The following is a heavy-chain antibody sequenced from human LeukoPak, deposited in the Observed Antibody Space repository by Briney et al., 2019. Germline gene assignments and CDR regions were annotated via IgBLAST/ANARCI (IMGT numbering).Heavy chain of an antibody. CDR2: ISSNRSPI. CDR3: ARPRTAAGPRYDAFDI. Sequence: GGSLRLSWAASGPTFSSYSMNWVRHAPGKGLERVSSISSNRSPIYYDDSVKGRCTISRDNAKNSLYLQMNRLRVEDTAVYYCARPRTAAGPRYDAFDIWGQGTMVTVSS. D-gene: IGHD6-13*01. J-gene: IGHJ3*02. V-gene: IGHV3-21*01. CDR1: GPTFSSYS.